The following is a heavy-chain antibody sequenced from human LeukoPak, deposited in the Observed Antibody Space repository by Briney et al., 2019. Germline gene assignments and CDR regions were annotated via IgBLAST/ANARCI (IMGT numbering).Heavy chain of an antibody. V-gene: IGHV4-59*01. CDR2: IFYSGNT. CDR3: ARVVTDYSSSSSWFDP. Sequence: PPETLSLTCTVSGGSISSYYWTWIRQPPGKGLEWIGYIFYSGNTNYNPSLKSRLTMSVDTSKNQFSLKLNSVTAADTAVYYCARVVTDYSSSSSWFDPWGQGILVTVSS. D-gene: IGHD6-6*01. CDR1: GGSISSYY. J-gene: IGHJ5*02.